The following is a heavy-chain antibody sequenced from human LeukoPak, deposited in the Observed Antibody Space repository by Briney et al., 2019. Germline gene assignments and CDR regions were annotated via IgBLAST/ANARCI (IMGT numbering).Heavy chain of an antibody. V-gene: IGHV3-30*04. CDR3: AKDYGSGGNWFDP. CDR2: ISYDGSNK. Sequence: GRSLRLSCAASGFTFSSYAMHWVRQAPGKGREWVAVISYDGSNKYYADSVKGRFTISRDNSKNTLYLQMNSLRAEDTAVYYCAKDYGSGGNWFDPWAQGTLVSVPS. D-gene: IGHD3-10*01. J-gene: IGHJ5*02. CDR1: GFTFSSYA.